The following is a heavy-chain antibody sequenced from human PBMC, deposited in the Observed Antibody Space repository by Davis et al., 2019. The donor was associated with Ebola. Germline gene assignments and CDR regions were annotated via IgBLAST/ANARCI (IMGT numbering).Heavy chain of an antibody. D-gene: IGHD3-16*01. J-gene: IGHJ4*02. CDR1: GFIFSSAP. Sequence: GESLKISCTASGFIFSSAPMSWVRQAPGKGLEWVSYISGSGDNTYYADSVKGRFTISRDNSKSTLYLQMNWLRADDTAVYYCAVGGMITNTGDYWGQGTLVTVSS. CDR2: ISGSGDNT. CDR3: AVGGMITNTGDY. V-gene: IGHV3-23*01.